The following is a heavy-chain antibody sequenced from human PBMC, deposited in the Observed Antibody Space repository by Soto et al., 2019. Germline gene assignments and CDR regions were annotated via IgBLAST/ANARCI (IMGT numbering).Heavy chain of an antibody. D-gene: IGHD6-19*01. J-gene: IGHJ4*02. Sequence: QVQLQQSGPGLVKPSQTLSLTCAISGDSVSSNTVSWNWIRQSPSRGLEWLGRTYYRSKWYNDYAVAVRSRITINPDTSKNHFSLLVNSVTPEDTAVYYCARDGGWPHHFDHWGQGTLVTVSS. CDR3: ARDGGWPHHFDH. V-gene: IGHV6-1*01. CDR1: GDSVSSNTVS. CDR2: TYYRSKWYN.